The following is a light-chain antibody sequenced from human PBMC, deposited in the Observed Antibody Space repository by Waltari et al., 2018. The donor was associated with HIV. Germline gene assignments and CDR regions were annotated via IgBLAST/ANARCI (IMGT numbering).Light chain of an antibody. Sequence: IVFTQSPLSLPVTPGQPASISCKSTQSLLHRDGKTYLYWYLQRPGQPPQLLINEVSNRFSRVPDRFSGGGSGTEFSLNIRRVEAEDVGTYYCMQSIQLPLTFGGGTKVEIK. V-gene: IGKV2D-29*01. CDR2: EVS. CDR1: QSLLHRDGKTY. CDR3: MQSIQLPLT. J-gene: IGKJ4*01.